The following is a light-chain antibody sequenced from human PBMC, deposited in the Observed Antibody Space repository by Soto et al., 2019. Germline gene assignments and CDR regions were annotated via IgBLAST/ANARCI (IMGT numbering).Light chain of an antibody. CDR2: GAS. J-gene: IGKJ1*01. V-gene: IGKV1-39*01. Sequence: DIQMTQSPSSMSASVGDIVTITCRASQSISNYLSWYQQKPGRAPKFLMYGASSLQSGVPSRFSGSGSGTAFTLTISSLQPEDLAIYYCQQTYSMPLTFGQGTRVEIK. CDR3: QQTYSMPLT. CDR1: QSISNY.